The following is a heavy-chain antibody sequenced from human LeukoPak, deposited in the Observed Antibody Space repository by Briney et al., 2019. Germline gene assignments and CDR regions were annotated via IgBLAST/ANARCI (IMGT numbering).Heavy chain of an antibody. CDR3: ARDSASGSQTWFDP. CDR1: SGSISSYY. Sequence: PSETLSLTCTVSSGSISSYYWSWIRQPAGKGLEWIGYIYYSGSTNYNPSLKSRVPISVETSKNQSSLTLRSVTAAATAVYYCARDSASGSQTWFDPWGQGTLVTVSS. V-gene: IGHV4-59*01. D-gene: IGHD1-26*01. J-gene: IGHJ5*02. CDR2: IYYSGST.